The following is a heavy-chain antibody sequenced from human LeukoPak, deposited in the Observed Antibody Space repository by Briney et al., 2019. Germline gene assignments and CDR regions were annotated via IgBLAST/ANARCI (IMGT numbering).Heavy chain of an antibody. Sequence: ASVKVSYKASGYTFTSYGISWVRQAPGQGLEWMGWISAYNGNTNYAQKLQGRVTLTTDTSTSTAYMELRSLRSDDTAVYYCAKVGATWYFDYWGQGTLVTVSS. D-gene: IGHD1-26*01. CDR1: GYTFTSYG. V-gene: IGHV1-18*01. J-gene: IGHJ4*02. CDR3: AKVGATWYFDY. CDR2: ISAYNGNT.